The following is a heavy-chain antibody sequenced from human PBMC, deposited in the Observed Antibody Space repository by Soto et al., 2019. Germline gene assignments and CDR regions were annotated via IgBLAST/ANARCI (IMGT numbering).Heavy chain of an antibody. CDR1: GATFSSYA. J-gene: IGHJ4*02. CDR3: ARTYYYVSGVMDY. Sequence: GASLKFSGKAAGATFSSYAISWVRQAPGQVLECVGGIIPIFCTANYAQKCQCRVTVTADESTSTAYMELSSLSSEDTAVYYCARTYYYVSGVMDYLGQGTRVTVSS. V-gene: IGHV1-69*13. CDR2: IIPIFCTA. D-gene: IGHD3-10*02.